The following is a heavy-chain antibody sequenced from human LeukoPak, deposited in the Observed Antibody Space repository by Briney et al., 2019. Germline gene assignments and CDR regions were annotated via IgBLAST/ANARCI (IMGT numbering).Heavy chain of an antibody. Sequence: SETLSLTCAIYGGSFSGYYWSWIRQPPGKGLEWIGEINHSVSTINNPSLKSRVTISVDTSKNQFSLKLSSVTALYMPMNCCARGGVGATTMPDWYFDLWGRGTLVTVSS. CDR1: GGSFSGYY. D-gene: IGHD1-26*01. V-gene: IGHV4-34*01. J-gene: IGHJ2*01. CDR3: ARGGVGATTMPDWYFDL. CDR2: INHSVST.